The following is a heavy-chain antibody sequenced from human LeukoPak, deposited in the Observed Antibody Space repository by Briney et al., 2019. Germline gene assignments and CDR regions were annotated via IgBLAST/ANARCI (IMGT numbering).Heavy chain of an antibody. CDR3: TRERHYDSSGYLDY. CDR2: IRSKAYGGTT. J-gene: IGHJ4*02. Sequence: GGSLRLSCTASGFTFGDYAMSWFRQAPGKGLEWVGFIRSKAYGGTTENAASVKGRFTISRDDSKSIAYLQMNSLKTEDTAVYYCTRERHYDSSGYLDYWGQGTLVTVSS. V-gene: IGHV3-49*03. D-gene: IGHD3-22*01. CDR1: GFTFGDYA.